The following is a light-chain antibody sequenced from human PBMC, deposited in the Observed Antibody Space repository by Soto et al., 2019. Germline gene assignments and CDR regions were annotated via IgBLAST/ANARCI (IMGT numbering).Light chain of an antibody. V-gene: IGLV2-14*01. CDR1: SSDVGGYNY. CDR2: ELI. CDR3: NSYTSKSTGV. J-gene: IGLJ1*01. Sequence: QSALTQPASVSGSPGQXXTISCTGTSSDVGGYNYVSWYQQHPGKAPKLIIYELINRPSGVSNRFSGSKSGNTASLTISGLQAEDEADYYCNSYTSKSTGVFGTGTKLTVL.